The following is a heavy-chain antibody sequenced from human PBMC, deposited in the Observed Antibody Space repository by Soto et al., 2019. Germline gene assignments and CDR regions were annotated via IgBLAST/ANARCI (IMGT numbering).Heavy chain of an antibody. V-gene: IGHV3-72*01. CDR3: VRMNRGWYFDH. CDR2: IRNKANNHTT. Sequence: GGSLRLSCEASGFTFSDHYMDWVRQAPGRGLEWLGRIRNKANNHTTEYAVSVKGRFTISRDDSKNLLYLQMNSLETEDTAVYYCVRMNRGWYFDHWGQGTLVTVSS. CDR1: GFTFSDHY. D-gene: IGHD6-19*01. J-gene: IGHJ4*02.